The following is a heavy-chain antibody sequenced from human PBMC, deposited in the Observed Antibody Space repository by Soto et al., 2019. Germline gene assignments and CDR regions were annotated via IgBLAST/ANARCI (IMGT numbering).Heavy chain of an antibody. J-gene: IGHJ5*02. CDR2: ISHSGSP. CDR3: ARGIFRGVLTLARCDP. V-gene: IGHV4-38-2*02. CDR1: GYTMYSGYF. D-gene: IGHD3-3*01. Sequence: PAETLSLTCTVSGYTMYSGYFWGWIRQPPGKGLEWLGTISHSGSPYYNPSLKSRVSISVDTSKNQFSLKLTSVTAADTAIYYCARGIFRGVLTLARCDPWGQGTLVTVSS.